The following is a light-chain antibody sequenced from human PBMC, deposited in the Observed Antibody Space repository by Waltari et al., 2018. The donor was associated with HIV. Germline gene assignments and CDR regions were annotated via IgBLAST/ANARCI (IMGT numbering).Light chain of an antibody. J-gene: IGLJ7*01. CDR3: QSADSSGTYAV. V-gene: IGLV3-25*03. CDR1: ILPKQY. Sequence: SYELTQPPSVSVSPGQTARIPCSGDILPKQYAYWYQQKPGQAPVVVIYKDSGRPSGIPERFSGSSSGTTVTLTISGVQAEDEADYYCQSADSSGTYAVFGGGTQLTVL. CDR2: KDS.